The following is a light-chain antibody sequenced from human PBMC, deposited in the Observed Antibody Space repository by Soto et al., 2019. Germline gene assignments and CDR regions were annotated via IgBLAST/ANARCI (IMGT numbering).Light chain of an antibody. CDR3: MQGSPWPPT. CDR2: KIS. CDR1: QSLVYSDGNTY. J-gene: IGKJ1*01. V-gene: IGKV2-30*01. Sequence: DVVMTQSPLSLPVTLGQPASISCRSSQSLVYSDGNTYLNWFHQRPGQSPRRLMYKISNRDSGVPDRFSGSGSGTDFTLIISRVEAEDVGVYYCMQGSPWPPTFGQGNKVEIK.